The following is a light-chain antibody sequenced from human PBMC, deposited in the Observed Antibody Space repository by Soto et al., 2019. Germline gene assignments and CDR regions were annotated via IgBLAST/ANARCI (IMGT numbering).Light chain of an antibody. Sequence: EIVLTQSPATLSLSPGERATLSCRASQSVSSYLAWYQQKPGQAPRLLIYDASNRATGIPARFSGSGSGTDFTLTIFSLEPEDFAVYYCQQRSNWPTFGQGTKV. CDR2: DAS. CDR3: QQRSNWPT. CDR1: QSVSSY. J-gene: IGKJ1*01. V-gene: IGKV3-11*01.